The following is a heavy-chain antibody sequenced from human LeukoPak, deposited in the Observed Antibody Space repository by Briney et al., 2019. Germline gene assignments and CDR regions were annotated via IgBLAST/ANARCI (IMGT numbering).Heavy chain of an antibody. Sequence: PGGSLRLSCAASGFTFSGSAMHWVRQASGKGLEWVGRIRSKANSYATAYAASVKGRFTISRDDSKNTAYLQMNSLRAEDTAVYYCARGGGYSYGQLDSWGQGTLVTVSS. J-gene: IGHJ4*02. CDR3: ARGGGYSYGQLDS. V-gene: IGHV3-73*01. CDR2: IRSKANSYAT. D-gene: IGHD5-18*01. CDR1: GFTFSGSA.